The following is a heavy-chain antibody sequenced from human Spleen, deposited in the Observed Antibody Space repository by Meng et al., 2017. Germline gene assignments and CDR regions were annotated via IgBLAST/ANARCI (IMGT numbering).Heavy chain of an antibody. CDR1: CGSLSGYY. V-gene: IGHV4-34*01. CDR2: INHSGST. J-gene: IGHJ2*01. CDR3: ARGPEKLYSSSWNYWYFDL. D-gene: IGHD6-13*01. Sequence: QVPAQQWGAGLLKPSETLSLTCAVYCGSLSGYYWSWIRQPTGKGLEWFGEINHSGSTNYNPSLKSRVTISVDTSKNQFSLKLCSVTAADTAVYYCARGPEKLYSSSWNYWYFDLWGRGTLVTVSS.